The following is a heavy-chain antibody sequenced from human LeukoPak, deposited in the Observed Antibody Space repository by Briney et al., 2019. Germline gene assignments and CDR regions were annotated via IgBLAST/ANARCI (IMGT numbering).Heavy chain of an antibody. CDR1: GFTFSSYS. D-gene: IGHD2-21*01. J-gene: IGHJ3*02. CDR2: ISSSSSYI. CDR3: ARDRCGGDCYTHGAFDI. Sequence: PGGSLRLSCAASGFTFSSYSMNWVRQAPGKGLEWVSSISSSSSYIYYAGSVKGRFTISRDNAKNSLYPQMNSLRAEDTAVYYCARDRCGGDCYTHGAFDIWGQGTMVTVSS. V-gene: IGHV3-21*01.